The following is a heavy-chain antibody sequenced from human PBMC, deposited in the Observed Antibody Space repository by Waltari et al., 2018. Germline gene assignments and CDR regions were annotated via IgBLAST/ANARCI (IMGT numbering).Heavy chain of an antibody. CDR2: IYYSGST. J-gene: IGHJ4*02. Sequence: QLQLQESGPGLVKPSETLSLTCTVSGGSISSSSYYWGWIRQPPGKGLEWIGSIYYSGSTYYNPSLKSRVTISVDTSKNQFSLKLSSVTAADTAVYYCARDDRRDQSGFDYWGQGTLVTVSS. CDR1: GGSISSSSYY. V-gene: IGHV4-39*07. CDR3: ARDDRRDQSGFDY. D-gene: IGHD3-22*01.